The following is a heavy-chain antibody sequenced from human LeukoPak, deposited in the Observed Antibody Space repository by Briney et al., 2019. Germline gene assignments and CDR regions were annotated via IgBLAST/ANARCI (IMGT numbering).Heavy chain of an antibody. CDR2: IRYDGSNK. J-gene: IGHJ6*03. Sequence: VGSLRLSCAASGFTFSSYGMHWVRQAPGKGLEWVAFIRYDGSNKYYADSVKGRFTISRDNSKNTLYLQMNSLRAEDTAVYYCAKDRYGDYDHYYYMDVWGKGTTVTVSS. CDR3: AKDRYGDYDHYYYMDV. V-gene: IGHV3-30*02. D-gene: IGHD4-17*01. CDR1: GFTFSSYG.